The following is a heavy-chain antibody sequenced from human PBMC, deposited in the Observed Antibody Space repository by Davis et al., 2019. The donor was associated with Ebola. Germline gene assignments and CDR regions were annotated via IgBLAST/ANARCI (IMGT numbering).Heavy chain of an antibody. CDR1: GFIVSDKY. D-gene: IGHD4-17*01. V-gene: IGHV3-66*04. CDR3: TRHVPGDFWYFDL. CDR2: NYRDGRM. Sequence: GESLKISCAASGFIVSDKYMSWVRQAPGKGLEWVSVNYRDGRMYHADSVKGRFTISRDNSKNTVYLQINSLRAEDTAMYHCTRHVPGDFWYFDLWGRGTLVTVSS. J-gene: IGHJ2*01.